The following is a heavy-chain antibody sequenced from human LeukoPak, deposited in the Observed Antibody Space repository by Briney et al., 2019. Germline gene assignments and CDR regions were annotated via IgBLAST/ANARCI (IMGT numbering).Heavy chain of an antibody. V-gene: IGHV1-24*01. CDR1: GYTLTELS. J-gene: IGHJ4*02. CDR3: ATHGYDFWSGYYVPPGFDY. D-gene: IGHD3-3*01. Sequence: ASVKVSCKVSGYTLTELSMHWVRQAPGIGLEWMGGFDPEDGETIYAQKFQGRVTMTEDTSTDTAYMELSSLRSEDTAVYYCATHGYDFWSGYYVPPGFDYWGQGTLVTVSS. CDR2: FDPEDGET.